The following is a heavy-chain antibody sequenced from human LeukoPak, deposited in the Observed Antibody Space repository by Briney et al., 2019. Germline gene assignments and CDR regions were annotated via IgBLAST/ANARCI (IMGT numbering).Heavy chain of an antibody. Sequence: PGGSLRLSCAASGFTFSNYWMHWVRQAPGKGLVWVSRINPDGSATSYADSVKGRFTISRDNAKNSLYLQMNSLRAEDTAVYYCARAAVLLWFGEYDAFDIWGQGTMVTVSS. CDR1: GFTFSNYW. J-gene: IGHJ3*02. CDR3: ARAAVLLWFGEYDAFDI. D-gene: IGHD3-10*01. V-gene: IGHV3-74*01. CDR2: INPDGSAT.